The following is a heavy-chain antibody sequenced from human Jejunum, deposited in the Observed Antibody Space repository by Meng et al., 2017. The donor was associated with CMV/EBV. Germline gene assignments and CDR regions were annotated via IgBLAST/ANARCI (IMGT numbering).Heavy chain of an antibody. Sequence: ALGWTVRSYWRRWVRQAPGKGMEWVANIKQDGSEKYYVDSVKGRFTISRDNAKNSMYMQMNSLRAEDTAVYYCARDNRGRPNDYWGQGTLVSVSS. CDR2: IKQDGSEK. J-gene: IGHJ4*02. D-gene: IGHD7-27*01. V-gene: IGHV3-7*01. CDR1: GWTVRSYW. CDR3: ARDNRGRPNDY.